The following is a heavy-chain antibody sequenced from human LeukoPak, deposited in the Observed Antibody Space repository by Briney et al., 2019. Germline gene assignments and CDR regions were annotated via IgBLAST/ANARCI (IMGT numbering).Heavy chain of an antibody. J-gene: IGHJ4*02. Sequence: NFQGRVTITRETSASTAYMELSSLRAEDTALYYCAKDSSPDYGDIDYWGQGTLVTVSS. D-gene: IGHD4-17*01. CDR3: AKDSSPDYGDIDY. V-gene: IGHV1-3*01.